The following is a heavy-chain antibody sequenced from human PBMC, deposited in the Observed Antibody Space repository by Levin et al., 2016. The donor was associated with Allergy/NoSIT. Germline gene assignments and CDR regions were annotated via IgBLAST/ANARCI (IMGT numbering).Heavy chain of an antibody. CDR1: GFTVSSNY. CDR3: ARLNNYYYGMDV. V-gene: IGHV3-53*04. J-gene: IGHJ6*02. CDR2: IYSGGST. Sequence: GESLKISCAASGFTVSSNYMSWVRQAPGKGLEWVSVIYSGGSTYYADSVKGRFTISRHNSKNTLYLQMNSLRAEDTAVYYCARLNNYYYGMDVWGQGTTVTVSS.